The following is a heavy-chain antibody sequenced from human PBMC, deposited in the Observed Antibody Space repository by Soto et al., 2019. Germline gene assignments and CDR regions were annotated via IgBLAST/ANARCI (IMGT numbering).Heavy chain of an antibody. Sequence: GGSLRLSCAASGFTFSSYAMSWVRQAPGKGLEWVSAISGSGGSTYYADSVKGRFTISRDNSKNTLYLQMNSLRAEDTAVYYCAKVKDCSSTSCYQAYYYYYGMDVWGQGTTVTVSS. V-gene: IGHV3-23*01. CDR2: ISGSGGST. CDR3: AKVKDCSSTSCYQAYYYYYGMDV. J-gene: IGHJ6*02. D-gene: IGHD2-2*01. CDR1: GFTFSSYA.